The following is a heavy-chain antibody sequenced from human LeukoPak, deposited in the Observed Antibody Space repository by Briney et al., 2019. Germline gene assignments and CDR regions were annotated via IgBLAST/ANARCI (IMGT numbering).Heavy chain of an antibody. CDR1: GGSISIYY. CDR3: ARDRRAYSNGYYFDY. V-gene: IGHV4-59*01. CDR2: AYNSGST. Sequence: SETLSLTCSVSGGSISIYYWSWIRQPPGKGLEWIGYAYNSGSTDYNPSLKSRVTISVDTSKNQFSLKVNSVTASDTAVYYCARDRRAYSNGYYFDYWGQGILVTVSS. D-gene: IGHD5-18*01. J-gene: IGHJ4*02.